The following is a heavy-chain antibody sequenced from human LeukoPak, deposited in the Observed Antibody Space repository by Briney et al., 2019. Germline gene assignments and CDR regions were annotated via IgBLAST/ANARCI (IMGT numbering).Heavy chain of an antibody. CDR2: LSGSGIAT. J-gene: IGHJ4*01. D-gene: IGHD6-19*01. CDR3: AKGIYSSGWSYFDY. Sequence: PGGSLRLSCAASGFTFSNSAMSWVRQAPGKGLVWVSNLSGSGIATYYADSVKGRFTISRDNSKNTLYLQMNSLRAEDTAVYYCAKGIYSSGWSYFDYWGHGTLVTVSS. CDR1: GFTFSNSA. V-gene: IGHV3-23*01.